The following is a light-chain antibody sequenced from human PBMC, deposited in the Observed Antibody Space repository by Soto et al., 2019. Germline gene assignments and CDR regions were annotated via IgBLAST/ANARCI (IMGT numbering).Light chain of an antibody. J-gene: IGKJ5*01. CDR1: QGVGSS. CDR3: QQRSNWPLT. V-gene: IGKV3-11*01. Sequence: DIVLTQSPATLSLSNGERATLSCRASQGVGSSLAWYQQRPGQAPRLLIYDAFIRATGIPARFSGSESGTDFTLTISSLEPEDFAVYYCQQRSNWPLTFGQGTRLEI. CDR2: DAF.